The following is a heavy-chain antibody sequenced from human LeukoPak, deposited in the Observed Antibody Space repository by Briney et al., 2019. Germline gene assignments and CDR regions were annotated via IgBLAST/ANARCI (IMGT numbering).Heavy chain of an antibody. D-gene: IGHD5-24*01. CDR3: AREVEMATISGVDY. J-gene: IGHJ4*02. CDR1: GYTFTSYY. CDR2: INPSGGSA. Sequence: ASVKVSCKASGYTFTSYYMHWVRQAPGQGLEWMGIINPSGGSASYAQKFQGRVIMPRDPSPTTVYMELSSLRSEDTAMYYCAREVEMATISGVDYWGQGTLVTVSS. V-gene: IGHV1-46*03.